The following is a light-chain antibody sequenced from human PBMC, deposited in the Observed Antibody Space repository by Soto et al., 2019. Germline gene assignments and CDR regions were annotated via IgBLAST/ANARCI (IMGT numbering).Light chain of an antibody. CDR3: HQYGTAPLT. CDR2: GAS. J-gene: IGKJ3*01. CDR1: QSVSSSY. Sequence: EIVLTQSPGTLALSPGEGATLSCRSSQSVSSSYLAWYQQKPGQAPRLLIYGASSRATGIPDRFSGSGSGTDFTLTISSLEPEDFSVYYCHQYGTAPLTFGPGTKVDI. V-gene: IGKV3-20*01.